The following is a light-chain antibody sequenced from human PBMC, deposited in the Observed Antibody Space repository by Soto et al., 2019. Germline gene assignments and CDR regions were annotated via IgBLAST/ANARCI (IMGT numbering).Light chain of an antibody. J-gene: IGLJ7*01. V-gene: IGLV1-51*01. CDR3: GTWDNSLSAGVV. CDR2: DNN. Sequence: QSVLTQPPSVSAAPGQKVTISCSGSSSNIGSYYVFGYQQLPGTAPKVLIYDNNKRPSGIPDRFSGSKSGTSATLGITGLQTGDEADYYGGTWDNSLSAGVVFGGGIPLTVL. CDR1: SSNIGSYY.